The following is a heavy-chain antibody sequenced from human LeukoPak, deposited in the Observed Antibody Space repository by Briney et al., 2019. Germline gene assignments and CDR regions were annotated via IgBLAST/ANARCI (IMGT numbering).Heavy chain of an antibody. CDR2: IIPIFGTA. CDR1: GGTFSSYA. V-gene: IGHV1-69*13. D-gene: IGHD1-7*01. CDR3: AKSGHVELKEYFDY. Sequence: SVKVSCKASGGTFSSYAISWVRQAPGQGLEWMGGIIPIFGTANYAQKFQGRVTITADESTRTAYMDLSSLRSEDTAVYYCAKSGHVELKEYFDYWGQGTLATVSS. J-gene: IGHJ4*02.